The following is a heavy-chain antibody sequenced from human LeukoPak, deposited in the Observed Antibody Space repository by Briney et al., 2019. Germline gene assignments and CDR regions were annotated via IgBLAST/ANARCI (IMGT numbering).Heavy chain of an antibody. CDR2: ISYDGSNK. J-gene: IGHJ4*02. CDR1: GFTFSSYA. CDR3: GRDPHHTGWGFLDY. V-gene: IGHV3-30*04. Sequence: PGRSLRLSCAASGFTFSSYAMHWVRQAPGKGLEWVAVISYDGSNKYYADSVKGRFTISRDNSKNTVYLQMDSLRAEDTAVYYCGRDPHHTGWGFLDYWGQGTLVTVSS. D-gene: IGHD6-19*01.